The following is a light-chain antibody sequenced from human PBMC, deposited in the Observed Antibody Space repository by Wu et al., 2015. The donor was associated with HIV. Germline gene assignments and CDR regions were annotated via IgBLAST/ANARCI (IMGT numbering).Light chain of an antibody. Sequence: DIQMTQSPSTLSASVGDRVTIACRASQSVSSWLAWYQQRPGKAPKLLIYKTSILKSGVPSRFSGSGSGTDFTLTISSLQPDDFATYYCQHYEGFPWAFGQGTKGGNQ. CDR1: QSVSSW. CDR3: QHYEGFPWA. CDR2: KTS. V-gene: IGKV1-5*03. J-gene: IGKJ1*01.